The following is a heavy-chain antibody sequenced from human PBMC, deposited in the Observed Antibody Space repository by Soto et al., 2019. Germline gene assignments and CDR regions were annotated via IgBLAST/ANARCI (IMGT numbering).Heavy chain of an antibody. V-gene: IGHV1-69*13. D-gene: IGHD3-16*02. CDR2: IIPIFGTA. Sequence: SVKVSCKASGGTFSSYAISWVRQAPGQGLEWMGGIIPIFGTANYAQKFQGRVTITADESTSTAYMELSSLRSEDTAVYYCARVPRYDYVWGSYRRGFDYWGQGTLVTVSS. CDR1: GGTFSSYA. J-gene: IGHJ4*02. CDR3: ARVPRYDYVWGSYRRGFDY.